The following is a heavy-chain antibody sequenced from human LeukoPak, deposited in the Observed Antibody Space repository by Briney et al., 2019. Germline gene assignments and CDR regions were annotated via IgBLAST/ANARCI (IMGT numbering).Heavy chain of an antibody. CDR1: GYTFTGYY. Sequence: ASVKLSCKASGYTFTGYYMHWVRQAPGQGLEWMGWINPNSGGTNYAQKFQERVTITRDMSTSTAYMELSSLRSEDTAVYYCAAKGYSGYDFDYYYYMDVWGKGTTVTVSS. CDR2: INPNSGGT. CDR3: AAKGYSGYDFDYYYYMDV. V-gene: IGHV1-2*02. J-gene: IGHJ6*03. D-gene: IGHD5-12*01.